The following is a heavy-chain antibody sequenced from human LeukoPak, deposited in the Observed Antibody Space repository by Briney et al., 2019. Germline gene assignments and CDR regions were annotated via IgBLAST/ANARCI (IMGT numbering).Heavy chain of an antibody. CDR2: IKQDGSEK. CDR1: GFTFSSYW. D-gene: IGHD7-27*01. V-gene: IGHV3-7*03. Sequence: GGSLRLSCAASGFTFSSYWMSWVRQAPGKGLEWVANIKQDGSEKYYVDSVKGRFTISRDNAKNSLYLQMNSLRAEDTAVYYCARVSRWGLNHNPHYWGQRTLVTVSS. CDR3: ARVSRWGLNHNPHY. J-gene: IGHJ4*02.